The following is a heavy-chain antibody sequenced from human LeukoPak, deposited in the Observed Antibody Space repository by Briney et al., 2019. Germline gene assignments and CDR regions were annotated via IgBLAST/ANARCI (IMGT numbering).Heavy chain of an antibody. V-gene: IGHV5-10-1*01. Sequence: GESLRISCKGSGYSFTSYWISWVRQMPGKGLEWMGRIDPSDSYTNYSPSFQGHVTISADESISTAYLQWSSLKASDTAVYYCARQDYYYYGMDVWGKGTTVTVSS. CDR2: IDPSDSYT. CDR3: ARQDYYYYGMDV. CDR1: GYSFTSYW. J-gene: IGHJ6*04.